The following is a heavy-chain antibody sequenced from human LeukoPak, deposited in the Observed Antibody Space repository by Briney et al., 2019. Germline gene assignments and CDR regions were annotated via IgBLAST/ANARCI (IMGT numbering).Heavy chain of an antibody. D-gene: IGHD3-10*01. CDR2: IDPSDSYT. Sequence: GESLRISCKGSGYSFTSYWISWVRQMPGKGLEWMGRIDPSDSYTNYSPSFQGHVTISADKSISTAYLQWSSLKASDTAMYYCARFGFFPRRFGEALTYYFDYWGQGTLVTVSS. V-gene: IGHV5-10-1*01. CDR1: GYSFTSYW. CDR3: ARFGFFPRRFGEALTYYFDY. J-gene: IGHJ4*02.